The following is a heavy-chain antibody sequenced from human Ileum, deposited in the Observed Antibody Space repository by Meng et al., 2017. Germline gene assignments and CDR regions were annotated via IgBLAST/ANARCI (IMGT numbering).Heavy chain of an antibody. CDR1: GCSITNYY. J-gene: IGHJ5*02. CDR3: AIGWGWTADH. D-gene: IGHD3-10*01. V-gene: IGHV4-59*03. Sequence: QVQLQESGPGLVKPSETLSLTCSVSGCSITNYYFIWIGQSPGKGLEWLGNSHKTGGSNDNPSLSSRLTIWMDTSNNQFSLELTSLTAADTALYYCAIGWGWTADHWGQGSLVTVSS. CDR2: SHKTGGS.